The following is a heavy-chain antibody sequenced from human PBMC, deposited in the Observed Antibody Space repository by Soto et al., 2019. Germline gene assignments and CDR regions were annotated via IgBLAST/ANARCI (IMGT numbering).Heavy chain of an antibody. D-gene: IGHD6-6*01. Sequence: ASETLSLTCTVSGGSISAFYWNWIRQPAGKGLEWIGRIYASGHTIYNPSLESRVTMSVDTSKHQFSLKLNSVTAADTAVYYCARSPSTSSIGTFDIWGQGTVVTVSS. V-gene: IGHV4-4*07. CDR3: ARSPSTSSIGTFDI. CDR2: IYASGHT. J-gene: IGHJ3*02. CDR1: GGSISAFY.